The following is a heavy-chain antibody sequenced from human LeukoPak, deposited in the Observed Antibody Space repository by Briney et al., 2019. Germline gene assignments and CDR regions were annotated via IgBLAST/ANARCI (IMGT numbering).Heavy chain of an antibody. CDR3: ARDRDCSSTSCYWTYYYYGMDV. CDR1: GYTFTSYG. CDR2: ISAYNGNT. J-gene: IGHJ6*02. Sequence: ASVKVSCKASGYTFTSYGISWVRQAPGQGLEWMGWISAYNGNTNYAQKLQGRVTMTTDTSTSTAYMELRSLRSDDTAVYYCARDRDCSSTSCYWTYYYYGMDVWGQGTTVTVSS. D-gene: IGHD2-2*01. V-gene: IGHV1-18*01.